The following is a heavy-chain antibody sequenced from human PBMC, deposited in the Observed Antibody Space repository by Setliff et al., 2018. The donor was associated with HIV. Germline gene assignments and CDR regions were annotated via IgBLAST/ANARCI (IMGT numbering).Heavy chain of an antibody. J-gene: IGHJ4*02. Sequence: PSETLSLTCTVSGGSISSSSYYWGWIRQPPGKGLEWIGSIYYSGSTYYNPSLKSRLTISEDTSKNQFSLKLSSVTAADTAVYYCARLGGLWFGEALVDYWGQGTLVTVSS. D-gene: IGHD3-10*01. CDR3: ARLGGLWFGEALVDY. V-gene: IGHV4-39*01. CDR1: GGSISSSSYY. CDR2: IYYSGST.